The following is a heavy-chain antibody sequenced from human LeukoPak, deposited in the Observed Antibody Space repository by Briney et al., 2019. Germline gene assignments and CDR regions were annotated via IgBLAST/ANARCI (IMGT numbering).Heavy chain of an antibody. CDR1: GFTFSSHE. Sequence: GGSLRLSCAASGFTFSSHEMNWVRQAPGKGLEWVSYISSSGSAKYYADSVKGRFTISRDNAKNSLDLQMNSLRAEDTAVYYCARDDALGDNALDIWGQGTMVTVSS. J-gene: IGHJ3*02. CDR3: ARDDALGDNALDI. D-gene: IGHD3-16*01. CDR2: ISSSGSAK. V-gene: IGHV3-48*03.